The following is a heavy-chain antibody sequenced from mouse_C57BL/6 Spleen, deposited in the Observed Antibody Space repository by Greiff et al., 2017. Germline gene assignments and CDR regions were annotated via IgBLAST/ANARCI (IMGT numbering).Heavy chain of an antibody. V-gene: IGHV14-2*01. CDR2: IDPEDGET. D-gene: IGHD1-1*01. CDR3: ATPSFTTVTSGFAY. J-gene: IGHJ3*01. Sequence: EVKLMESGAELVKPGASVKLSCTASGFNIKDYYMHWVKQRTEQGLEWIGRIDPEDGETKYAPKFQGKATITADTSSNTAYLQLSSLTSEDTAVYYCATPSFTTVTSGFAYWGQGTLVTVSA. CDR1: GFNIKDYY.